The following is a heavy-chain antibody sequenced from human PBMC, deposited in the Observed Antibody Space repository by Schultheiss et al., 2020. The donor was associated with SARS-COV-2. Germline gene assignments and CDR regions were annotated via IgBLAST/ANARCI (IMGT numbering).Heavy chain of an antibody. CDR1: GFTFSDYY. V-gene: IGHV3-11*05. CDR3: AKGHYGDYLYYFDY. CDR2: ISSSSSYT. Sequence: GGSLRLSCAASGFTFSDYYMSWIRQAPGKGLEWVSYISSSSSYTNYADSVKGRFTISRDNAKNSLYLQMNSLRAEDTAVYYCAKGHYGDYLYYFDYWGQGTLVTVSS. J-gene: IGHJ4*02. D-gene: IGHD4-17*01.